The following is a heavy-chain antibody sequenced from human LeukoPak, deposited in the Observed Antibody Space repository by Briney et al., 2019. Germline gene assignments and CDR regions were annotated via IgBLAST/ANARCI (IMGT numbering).Heavy chain of an antibody. V-gene: IGHV4-39*01. CDR3: ASSSVLRYFDWLLNDNYFDY. D-gene: IGHD3-9*01. Sequence: SETLSLTCTVSGGSISSSSYYWGWIRQPPGKGLEWIGSIYYSGSTYYNPSLKSRVTISVDTSKNQFSLKLSSVTAADTAVYYCASSSVLRYFDWLLNDNYFDYWGQGTLVTVSS. CDR2: IYYSGST. CDR1: GGSISSSSYY. J-gene: IGHJ4*02.